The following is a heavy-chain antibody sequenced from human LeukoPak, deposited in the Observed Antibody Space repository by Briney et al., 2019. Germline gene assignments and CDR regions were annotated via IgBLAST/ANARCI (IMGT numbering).Heavy chain of an antibody. CDR3: ARQGGGIAVAGLGFDY. CDR1: GGSISSYY. D-gene: IGHD6-19*01. J-gene: IGHJ4*02. V-gene: IGHV4-59*08. CDR2: IYYSGST. Sequence: SETLSLTCTVSGGSISSYYWSWIRQPPGKGLEWIGYIYYSGSTNYNPSLKSRVTISVDTSKNQFSLKLSSVTAADTAVYYCARQGGGIAVAGLGFDYWGQGTLVTASS.